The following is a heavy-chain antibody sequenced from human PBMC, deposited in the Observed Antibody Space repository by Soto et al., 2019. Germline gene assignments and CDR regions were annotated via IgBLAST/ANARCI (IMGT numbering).Heavy chain of an antibody. V-gene: IGHV3-9*01. D-gene: IGHD1-1*01. CDR1: GFTFDDYA. CDR2: ISWNSGSI. Sequence: GGSLRLSCAASGFTFDDYAMHWVRQAPGKGLEWVSGISWNSGSIGYADSVKGRFTISRDNAKNSLYLQMNSLRAEDTALYYCAKDKGGLEPSKGYYYMDVWGKGTTVTVSS. CDR3: AKDKGGLEPSKGYYYMDV. J-gene: IGHJ6*03.